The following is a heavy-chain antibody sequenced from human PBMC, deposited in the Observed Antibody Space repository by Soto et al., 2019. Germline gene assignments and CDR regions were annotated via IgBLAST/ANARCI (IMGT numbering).Heavy chain of an antibody. CDR3: AREGIFGVVTHYYYYGMDV. Sequence: ASVKVSCKASGYTFTSYGISWVRQAPRQGLDWMGWISAYNGNTNYAPKLQGRVTMTTDTSTSTAYMELRSLRSDDTAVYYCAREGIFGVVTHYYYYGMDVWGQGTTVTVSS. CDR1: GYTFTSYG. CDR2: ISAYNGNT. D-gene: IGHD3-3*01. V-gene: IGHV1-18*04. J-gene: IGHJ6*02.